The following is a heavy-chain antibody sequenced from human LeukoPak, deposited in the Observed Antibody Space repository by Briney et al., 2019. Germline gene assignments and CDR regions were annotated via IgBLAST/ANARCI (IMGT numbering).Heavy chain of an antibody. D-gene: IGHD3-10*01. Sequence: ASVKVSCKASGYTFTSYGISWVRQAPGQGLEWMGWISAYNGNTNYAQKLQGRVTMTTDTSTSTAYMELRSLRSDDTAVYYCARENEQKSSARFDPWGQGTLVTVSS. CDR3: ARENEQKSSARFDP. J-gene: IGHJ5*02. CDR2: ISAYNGNT. V-gene: IGHV1-18*01. CDR1: GYTFTSYG.